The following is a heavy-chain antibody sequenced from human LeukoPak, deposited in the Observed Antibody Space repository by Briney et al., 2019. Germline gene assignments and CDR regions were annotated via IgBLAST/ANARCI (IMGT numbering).Heavy chain of an antibody. J-gene: IGHJ4*02. CDR3: ARDLGRAAADY. CDR2: MNPNSGNT. Sequence: ASVKVSCKASGYTFTSYDINWVRQATGQGLEWMGWMNPNSGNTGYAQKFQGRVTMTRDTSISTAYMELSRLRSDDTAVYYCARDLGRAAADYWGQGTLVTVSS. CDR1: GYTFTSYD. V-gene: IGHV1-8*01. D-gene: IGHD6-13*01.